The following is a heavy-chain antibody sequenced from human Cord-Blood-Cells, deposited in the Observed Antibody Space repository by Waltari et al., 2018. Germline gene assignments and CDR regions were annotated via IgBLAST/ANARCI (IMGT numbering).Heavy chain of an antibody. Sequence: QVQLQQRGAGLLKPSETLSLTSAGYGGSLRGSYWSCIRQPTGKGLEWIGEINHSGSTNYNPSLKSRVTISVDTSKNQFSLKLSSVTAADTAVYYCASIIGDIVVVPAAPYFQHWGQGTLVTVSS. J-gene: IGHJ1*01. CDR1: GGSLRGSY. CDR3: ASIIGDIVVVPAAPYFQH. V-gene: IGHV4-34*01. D-gene: IGHD2-2*01. CDR2: INHSGST.